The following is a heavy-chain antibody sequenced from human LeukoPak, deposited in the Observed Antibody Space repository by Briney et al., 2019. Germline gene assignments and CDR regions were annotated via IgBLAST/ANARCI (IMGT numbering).Heavy chain of an antibody. Sequence: TSETQSLTCTVSGGSISSGGYYWSWIRQHPGKGLEWIGYIYYSGSTYYNPSLKSRVTISVDTSKNQFSLKLSSVTAADTAVYYCARRAMGAGSFDIWGQGTMVTVSS. CDR2: IYYSGST. CDR1: GGSISSGGYY. V-gene: IGHV4-31*03. J-gene: IGHJ3*02. CDR3: ARRAMGAGSFDI. D-gene: IGHD1-26*01.